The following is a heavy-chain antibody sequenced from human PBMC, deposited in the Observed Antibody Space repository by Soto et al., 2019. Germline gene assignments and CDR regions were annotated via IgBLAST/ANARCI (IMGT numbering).Heavy chain of an antibody. CDR1: GFTFSHFA. D-gene: IGHD2-2*01. CDR3: VRVISTYESFDF. Sequence: EVQLVESGGGWVNLVGSLKLSGAASGFTFSHFAMTWFRQAPGKGPEWISYISASSATIYYADSVKGRFTISRDSAKNSLYLQMNSLSAEDTAVYYCVRVISTYESFDFWGQGTLVTVSS. CDR2: ISASSATI. J-gene: IGHJ4*02. V-gene: IGHV3-48*01.